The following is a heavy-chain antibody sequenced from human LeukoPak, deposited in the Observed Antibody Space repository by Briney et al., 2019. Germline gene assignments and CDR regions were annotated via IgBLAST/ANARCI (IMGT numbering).Heavy chain of an antibody. CDR1: GGSISGGGYY. Sequence: SETLSLTCTVSGGSISGGGYYWSWIRQPPGKGLEWIGYIYHSGSTYYNPSLKSRVTISVDRSKNQFSLKLSSVTAADTAVYYCAGSVEWPLDYWGQGTLVTVSS. J-gene: IGHJ4*02. V-gene: IGHV4-30-2*01. CDR2: IYHSGST. D-gene: IGHD3-3*01. CDR3: AGSVEWPLDY.